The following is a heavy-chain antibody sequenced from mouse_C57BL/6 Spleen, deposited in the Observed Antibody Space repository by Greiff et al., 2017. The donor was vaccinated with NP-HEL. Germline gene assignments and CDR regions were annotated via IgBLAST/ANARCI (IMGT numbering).Heavy chain of an antibody. D-gene: IGHD2-2*01. CDR1: GFTFSSYA. V-gene: IGHV5-4*01. CDR2: ISDGGSYT. CDR3: ARGGYRFAY. J-gene: IGHJ3*01. Sequence: EVQRVESGGGLVKPGGSLKLSCAASGFTFSSYAMSWVRQTPEKRLEWVATISDGGSYTYYPDNVKGRFTISRDNAKNHLYLQMSHLKSEDTAMYYCARGGYRFAYWGKGTLVTVSA.